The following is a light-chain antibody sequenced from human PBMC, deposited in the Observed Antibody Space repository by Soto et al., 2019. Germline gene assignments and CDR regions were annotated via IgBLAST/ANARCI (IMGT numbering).Light chain of an antibody. CDR1: SSDVGGYNY. J-gene: IGLJ1*01. CDR2: DVS. V-gene: IGLV2-11*01. CDR3: CSYAGSYTFLLV. Sequence: QSVLTQPPSASGSPGQSVAISCTGTSSDVGGYNYVSWYQQHPGKAPKLMIYDVSKRPSGVPDRFSGSKSGNTASLTISGLQAEDEADYYCCSYAGSYTFLLVFGTGTKVTVL.